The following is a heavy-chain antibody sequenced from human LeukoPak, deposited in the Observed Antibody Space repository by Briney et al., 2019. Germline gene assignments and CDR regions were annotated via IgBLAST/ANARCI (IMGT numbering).Heavy chain of an antibody. CDR3: AKDFEVVPAVHDAFDI. CDR2: ISGSGGST. J-gene: IGHJ3*02. D-gene: IGHD2-2*01. V-gene: IGHV3-23*01. CDR1: GFTFSSCA. Sequence: GGSLRLSCAASGFTFSSCAMSWVRQAPGKGLEWVSAISGSGGSTYYADSVKGRFTISRDNSKNTLYLQMNSLRAEDTAVYYCAKDFEVVPAVHDAFDIWGQGTMVTVSS.